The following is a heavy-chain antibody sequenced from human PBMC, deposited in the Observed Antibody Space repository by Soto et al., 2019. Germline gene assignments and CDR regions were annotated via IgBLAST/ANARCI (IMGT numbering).Heavy chain of an antibody. V-gene: IGHV1-24*01. CDR3: ALWFGELGDY. D-gene: IGHD3-10*01. Sequence: QVQLVQSGAEVKKPGASVKVSCKFSESTLPNFSLPWVRKAPGKGLEWMGGFDPEDGETIYAQKFQGRVTMTEDTSTDTAYMELSSLRSEDTAVYYCALWFGELGDYWGQGTLVTVSS. CDR1: ESTLPNFS. J-gene: IGHJ4*02. CDR2: FDPEDGET.